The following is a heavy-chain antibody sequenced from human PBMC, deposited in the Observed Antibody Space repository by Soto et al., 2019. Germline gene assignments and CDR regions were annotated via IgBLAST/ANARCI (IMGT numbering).Heavy chain of an antibody. CDR3: VRTVASYYYMDV. J-gene: IGHJ6*03. D-gene: IGHD2-15*01. Sequence: ETLSLTCTVSGGSISSYYWSWIRQPPGKGLEWIGYIYYSGSTNYNPSLKSRVTISVDTSKNQFSLKLSSVTAADTAVYYCVRTVASYYYMDVWGKGTTVTVSS. CDR2: IYYSGST. CDR1: GGSISSYY. V-gene: IGHV4-59*08.